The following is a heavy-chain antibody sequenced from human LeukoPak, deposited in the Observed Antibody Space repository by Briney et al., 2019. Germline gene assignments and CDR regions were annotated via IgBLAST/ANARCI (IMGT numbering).Heavy chain of an antibody. CDR1: GYTFTGYY. CDR2: INPNSGGT. Sequence: ASVKVSCKASGYTFTGYYMHWVRQAPGQGLEWMGWINPNSGGTNYAQKFQGRVTMTRDTSISTAYMELGRLRSDDTAVYYCARDCGTTGCSLFDHWGQGILVTVSS. D-gene: IGHD2-2*01. CDR3: ARDCGTTGCSLFDH. V-gene: IGHV1-2*02. J-gene: IGHJ4*02.